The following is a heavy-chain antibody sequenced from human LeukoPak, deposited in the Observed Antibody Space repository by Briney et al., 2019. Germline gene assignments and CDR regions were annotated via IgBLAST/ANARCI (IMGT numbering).Heavy chain of an antibody. V-gene: IGHV4-34*01. CDR3: ARHYGP. Sequence: SETLSLTCAVYGGSFSGYFWSYIRQPPGKGLEWIGSIYDSGSTYYNPSLKSRVTISVDTSKNQFSLKLNSVTAADTAVYYCARHYGPWGQGTLVTVSS. CDR1: GGSFSGYF. CDR2: IYDSGST. J-gene: IGHJ5*02. D-gene: IGHD3-16*01.